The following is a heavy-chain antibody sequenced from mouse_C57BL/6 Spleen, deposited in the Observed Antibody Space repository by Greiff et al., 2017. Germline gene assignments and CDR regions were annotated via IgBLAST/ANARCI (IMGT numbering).Heavy chain of an antibody. D-gene: IGHD2-2*01. CDR2: ISYRGST. V-gene: IGHV3-4*01. CDR3: ARGNGYHPSWFAY. J-gene: IGHJ3*01. Sequence: VQLQQSGPALVKPSQTVSLTCTVTGYSITNGNHWWNWIRQVSGSKLEWIGYISYRGSTDSNPSLKSRISITRDTSKNQLFLQLNSVTTEDIATDYCARGNGYHPSWFAYWGQGTLVTVSA. CDR1: GYSITNGNHW.